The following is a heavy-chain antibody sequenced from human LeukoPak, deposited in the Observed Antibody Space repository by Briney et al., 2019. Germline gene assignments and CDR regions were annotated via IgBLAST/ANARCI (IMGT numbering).Heavy chain of an antibody. CDR3: ARDYVWGSDRYTDY. D-gene: IGHD3-16*02. V-gene: IGHV3-7*05. Sequence: SGGALRLSCAASGXTFSNYWVTWVRQAPGRGLECVANIRQDGREKYYVDSVKGRFTISRDNAKNSLYLQMNSLRAEDTAVYYCARDYVWGSDRYTDYWGQGTLVTVSS. CDR2: IRQDGREK. CDR1: GXTFSNYW. J-gene: IGHJ4*02.